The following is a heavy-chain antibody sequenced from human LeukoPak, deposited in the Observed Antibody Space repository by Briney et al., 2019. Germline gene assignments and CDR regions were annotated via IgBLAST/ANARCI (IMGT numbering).Heavy chain of an antibody. CDR3: AKDSVSYYDSSGYYLY. D-gene: IGHD3-22*01. V-gene: IGHV3-11*01. Sequence: GGSLRLSCAASGFTFSDYCMSWIRQAPGKGLEWVSYISSSGSTIYYADSVKGRFTISRDNAKNSLYLQMNSLRAEDTAVYYCAKDSVSYYDSSGYYLYWGQGTLVTVSS. CDR1: GFTFSDYC. J-gene: IGHJ4*02. CDR2: ISSSGSTI.